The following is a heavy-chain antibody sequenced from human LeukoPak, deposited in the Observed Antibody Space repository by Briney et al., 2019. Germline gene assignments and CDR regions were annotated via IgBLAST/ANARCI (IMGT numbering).Heavy chain of an antibody. J-gene: IGHJ4*02. CDR2: IKQDGSEK. CDR3: AREYSSSWYYFDY. V-gene: IGHV3-7*01. CDR1: GFTFSSYW. Sequence: AGGSLRLSCAASGFTFSSYWMSWVRQAPGKGLEWVANIKQDGSEKYYVDSVKGRFTISRDNAKNSLYLQMNSLRAEDTAVYYCAREYSSSWYYFDYWGQGTLVTVSS. D-gene: IGHD6-13*01.